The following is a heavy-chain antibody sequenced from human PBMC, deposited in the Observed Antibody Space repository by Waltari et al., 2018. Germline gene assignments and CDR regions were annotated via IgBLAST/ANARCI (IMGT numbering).Heavy chain of an antibody. CDR2: IIPILGIT. J-gene: IGHJ4*02. Sequence: QVQLVQSGAEVQKPGSSVKVSCKASGDTFTTYSTSWVRQAPGQGLEWMGGIIPILGITHYAEKFQGRVTITADKSTSTAYMELSTLRSDDTAVYYCARSPKIAVAATGAFDYWGQGTLVTASA. CDR3: ARSPKIAVAATGAFDY. CDR1: GDTFTTYS. D-gene: IGHD6-19*01. V-gene: IGHV1-69*10.